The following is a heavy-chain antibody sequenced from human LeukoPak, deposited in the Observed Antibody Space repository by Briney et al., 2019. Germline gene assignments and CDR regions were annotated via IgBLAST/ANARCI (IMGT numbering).Heavy chain of an antibody. Sequence: GSLRLSCAASGFTFSTYWMTWVRQAPGKGLEWVANIKQDGREKYFVDSVKGRFTISRDNDKNSLYLQMSSLRADDTAVYYCARGDYNNRINPPRYLDYWGQGTLVTVSS. CDR2: IKQDGREK. V-gene: IGHV3-7*05. CDR3: ARGDYNNRINPPRYLDY. D-gene: IGHD4-11*01. CDR1: GFTFSTYW. J-gene: IGHJ4*02.